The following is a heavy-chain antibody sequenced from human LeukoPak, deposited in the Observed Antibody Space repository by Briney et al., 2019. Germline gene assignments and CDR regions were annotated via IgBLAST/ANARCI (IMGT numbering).Heavy chain of an antibody. J-gene: IGHJ6*02. CDR2: IIPIFGTA. Sequence: SVKVSCKASGGTFISYAISWVRQAPGQGLEWMGGIIPIFGTANYAQKFQGRVTMTRDTSTSTVYMELSSLRSEDTAVYYCARDRGPSFTIFGVVIPRGYYYGMDVWGQGTTVTVSS. D-gene: IGHD3-3*01. CDR3: ARDRGPSFTIFGVVIPRGYYYGMDV. CDR1: GGTFISYA. V-gene: IGHV1-69*05.